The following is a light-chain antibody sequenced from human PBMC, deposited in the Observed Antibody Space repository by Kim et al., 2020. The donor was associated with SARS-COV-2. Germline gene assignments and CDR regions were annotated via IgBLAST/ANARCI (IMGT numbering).Light chain of an antibody. Sequence: QRVNSYGTGSSANIGGGYDVLWYQQIPGTAPKLLIYGNSNRPSGVPDRFSGSKSGTSASLAITGLQAEDEADYYCQSYDSSLSGSVFGGGTQLTVL. CDR1: SANIGGGYD. CDR2: GNS. CDR3: QSYDSSLSGSV. V-gene: IGLV1-40*01. J-gene: IGLJ2*01.